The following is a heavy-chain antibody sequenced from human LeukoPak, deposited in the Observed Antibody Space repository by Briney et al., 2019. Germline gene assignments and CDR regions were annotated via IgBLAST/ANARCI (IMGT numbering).Heavy chain of an antibody. Sequence: SETLSLTCTVSGGSISSSSYYWGWLRQPPGKGLEWVGSIYYSGRTYYTPSLKSPATISVDTSTNQFSLKLSSVTAADTAVYYCAREMYNCTYAFYYCGQGTLVTVSS. CDR2: IYYSGRT. CDR3: AREMYNCTYAFYY. J-gene: IGHJ4*02. V-gene: IGHV4-39*02. D-gene: IGHD1-7*01. CDR1: GGSISSSSYY.